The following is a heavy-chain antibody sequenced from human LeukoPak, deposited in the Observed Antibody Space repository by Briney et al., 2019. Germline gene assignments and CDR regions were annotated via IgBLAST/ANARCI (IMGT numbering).Heavy chain of an antibody. Sequence: GGSLRLSCAASGFTFSSYGMHWVRQAPGKGLEWVAFIRYDGSDKFYANSVKGRFTISRDNSRNTLYLQMNSLRAEDTAVYYCARGSSLRAARGYSYGWAFDYWGQGTLVTVSS. CDR2: IRYDGSDK. CDR1: GFTFSSYG. CDR3: ARGSSLRAARGYSYGWAFDY. J-gene: IGHJ4*02. V-gene: IGHV3-30*02. D-gene: IGHD5-18*01.